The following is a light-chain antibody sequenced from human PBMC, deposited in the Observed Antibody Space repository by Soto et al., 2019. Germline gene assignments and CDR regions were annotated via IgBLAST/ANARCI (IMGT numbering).Light chain of an antibody. CDR1: SSDVGDNNY. CDR2: DVT. CDR3: SSYTSSSTLDV. V-gene: IGLV2-14*01. J-gene: IGLJ1*01. Sequence: QSALTQPASVSGSPGQSITISCTGTSSDVGDNNYVSWYQQHPGKAPKLMIYDVTHRPSGISNRLSGSKSGNTASLTISGLQAEDEADYYCSSYTSSSTLDVFGTGTKLTVL.